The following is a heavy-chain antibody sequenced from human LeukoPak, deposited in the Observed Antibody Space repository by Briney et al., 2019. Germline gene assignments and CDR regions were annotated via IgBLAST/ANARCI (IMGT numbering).Heavy chain of an antibody. CDR3: ARETYCTNGVCHNINRYFDY. Sequence: TGGSLRLSCAASGFIVSSNYMSWVRQAPGKGLEWVSVIYSGGNTYYADFVKGRFTISRDNSKNTVYLQMDSLGVEDTAVYYCARETYCTNGVCHNINRYFDYWGQGTLVTVSS. D-gene: IGHD2-8*01. CDR1: GFIVSSNY. J-gene: IGHJ4*02. CDR2: IYSGGNT. V-gene: IGHV3-66*01.